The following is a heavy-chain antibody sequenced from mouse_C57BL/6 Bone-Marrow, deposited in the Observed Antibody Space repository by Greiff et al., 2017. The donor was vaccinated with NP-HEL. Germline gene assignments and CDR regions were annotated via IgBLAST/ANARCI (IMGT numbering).Heavy chain of an antibody. J-gene: IGHJ3*01. V-gene: IGHV1-59*01. CDR1: GYTFTSYW. CDR2: IDPSDSYT. Sequence: QVQLQQPGAELVRPGTSVKLSCKASGYTFTSYWMHWVKQRPGQGLEWIGVIDPSDSYTNYNQKFKGKATLTVDTSSSTAYMQRSSLTSEDSAVYYCAREEDGYPWFAYWGQGTLVTVSA. CDR3: AREEDGYPWFAY. D-gene: IGHD2-3*01.